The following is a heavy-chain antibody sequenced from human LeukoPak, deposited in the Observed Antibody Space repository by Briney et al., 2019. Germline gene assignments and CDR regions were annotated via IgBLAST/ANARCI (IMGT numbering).Heavy chain of an antibody. CDR3: ARGLNYDSSPPDY. V-gene: IGHV3-66*02. Sequence: PGGSLRLSCAASGFTVSSNYMSWVRQAPGKGLEWVSVIYSGGSTYYADSVKGRFTISRDYSKNTLYLQMNSLRAEDTAVYYCARGLNYDSSPPDYWGQGTLVTVSS. J-gene: IGHJ4*02. D-gene: IGHD3-22*01. CDR2: IYSGGST. CDR1: GFTVSSNY.